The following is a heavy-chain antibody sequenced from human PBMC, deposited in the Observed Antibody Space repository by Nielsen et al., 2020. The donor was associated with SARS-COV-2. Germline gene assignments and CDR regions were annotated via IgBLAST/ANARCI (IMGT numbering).Heavy chain of an antibody. D-gene: IGHD6-13*01. Sequence: ASVKVSCKASGYIFTSYDIYWGRQTPGQGLEWMGWMSPSSGDTNYAQRFQGRISMTRNTATSTAYMELTSLGPEDTAVYYCATYSSSWYGLGIFDIWGQGTMITVSS. CDR3: ATYSSSWYGLGIFDI. CDR1: GYIFTSYD. J-gene: IGHJ3*02. V-gene: IGHV1-8*01. CDR2: MSPSSGDT.